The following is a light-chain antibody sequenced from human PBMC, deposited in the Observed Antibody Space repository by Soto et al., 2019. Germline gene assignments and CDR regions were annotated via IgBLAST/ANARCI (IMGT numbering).Light chain of an antibody. CDR1: QSVNNNY. V-gene: IGKV3-20*01. CDR3: QQYASSQYT. CDR2: GAS. J-gene: IGKJ2*01. Sequence: EIVLTQSPGTLSLSPGERATLSCRASQSVNNNYLAWYQQKPGQAPRPLTYGASSRATGIPDRFSGSGYGTDFTLTIGRLEPEDFAVYYCQQYASSQYTFDQGPKLVIK.